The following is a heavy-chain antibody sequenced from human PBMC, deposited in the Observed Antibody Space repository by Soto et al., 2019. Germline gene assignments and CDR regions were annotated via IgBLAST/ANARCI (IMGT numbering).Heavy chain of an antibody. CDR3: AKDYYGSGSYYYYDYYMDV. Sequence: GGSLRLSCAASGFTFDDYAMHWVRQAPGKGLEWVSGISWNSGSIGYADSVKGRFTISRDNAKNSLYLQMNSLRAEDTALYYCAKDYYGSGSYYYYDYYMDVWGKGTTVTVSS. CDR1: GFTFDDYA. J-gene: IGHJ6*03. CDR2: ISWNSGSI. V-gene: IGHV3-9*01. D-gene: IGHD3-10*01.